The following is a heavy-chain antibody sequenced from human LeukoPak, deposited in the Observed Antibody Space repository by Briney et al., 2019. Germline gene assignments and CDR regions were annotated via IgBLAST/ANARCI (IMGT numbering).Heavy chain of an antibody. CDR2: FDPEDGET. CDR3: ATDSNTAMVNFDY. J-gene: IGHJ4*02. D-gene: IGHD5-18*01. V-gene: IGHV1-24*01. Sequence: GASVKVSCTVSGYTLTELSMHWVRQALGKGLEWMGGFDPEDGETIYAQKFQGRVTMTEVTSTDTAYMELSSLRSEDTAVYYCATDSNTAMVNFDYWGQGTLVTVSS. CDR1: GYTLTELS.